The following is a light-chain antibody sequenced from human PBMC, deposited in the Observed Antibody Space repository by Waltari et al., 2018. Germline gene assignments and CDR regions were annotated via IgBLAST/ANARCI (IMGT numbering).Light chain of an antibody. V-gene: IGKV1-39*01. CDR2: AAS. Sequence: DIQMTQSPSSLSASVGARITTPCRASESIGKYLHWYQQRPGKAPQLLIYAASNLQSGAPSRFSGSGPGTAFTLTISSLRPEDSATYYCQQSYTAPYTFGQGTHLEVK. CDR3: QQSYTAPYT. J-gene: IGKJ2*01. CDR1: ESIGKY.